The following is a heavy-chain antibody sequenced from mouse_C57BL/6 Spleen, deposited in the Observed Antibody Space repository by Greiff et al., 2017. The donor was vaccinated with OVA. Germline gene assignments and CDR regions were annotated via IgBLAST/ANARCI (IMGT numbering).Heavy chain of an antibody. Sequence: QVQLQQPGAELVKPGASVKLSCKASGYTFTSYWMHWVKQRPGRGLERIGRIDPNSGGTKYNEKFKSKATLTVDKPSSTAYMQLSSLTSEDSAVYYCARTAQATGYAMDYWGQGTSVTVSS. CDR3: ARTAQATGYAMDY. CDR2: IDPNSGGT. D-gene: IGHD3-2*02. CDR1: GYTFTSYW. J-gene: IGHJ4*01. V-gene: IGHV1-72*01.